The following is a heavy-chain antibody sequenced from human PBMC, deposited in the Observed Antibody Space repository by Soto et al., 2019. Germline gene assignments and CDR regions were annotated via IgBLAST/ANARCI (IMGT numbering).Heavy chain of an antibody. CDR3: ARVGGYDSSGYYYEGGSDY. Sequence: QVQLVQSGAEVKKPGASVKVSCKASGYTFTSYDINWVRQATGQGLEWMGWMNPNSGNTGYAQKFQGRVTMTRNTYISTANMQLSSLRSEDTAVYYCARVGGYDSSGYYYEGGSDYWGQGTLDTVSS. D-gene: IGHD3-22*01. J-gene: IGHJ4*02. CDR2: MNPNSGNT. CDR1: GYTFTSYD. V-gene: IGHV1-8*01.